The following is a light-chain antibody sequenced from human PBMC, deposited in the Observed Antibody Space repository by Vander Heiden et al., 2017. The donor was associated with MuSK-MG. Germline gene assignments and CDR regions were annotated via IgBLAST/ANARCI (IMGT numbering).Light chain of an antibody. V-gene: IGLV2-14*01. CDR2: DVT. J-gene: IGLJ2*01. Sequence: SALDQPASVSGSPGPVITISCTGTSSDVGGYNYVSWYQQHPDKAPKLIIFDVTNRPSGVSSRFSGSKSANTASLTISGLQAGDEADYYCSSYTTSSSLVVFGGGTKLTVL. CDR3: SSYTTSSSLVV. CDR1: SSDVGGYNY.